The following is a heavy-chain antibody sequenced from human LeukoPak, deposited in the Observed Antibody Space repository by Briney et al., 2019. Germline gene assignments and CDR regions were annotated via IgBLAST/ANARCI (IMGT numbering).Heavy chain of an antibody. CDR1: GFTFDDYA. CDR3: AKDMGPNIVVVTTNYYYYGMDV. CDR2: ISWNSGSI. Sequence: SLRLSCAASGFTFDDYAMHWVRQAPGKGLEWVSGISWNSGSIGYADSVKGRFTISRDNAKNSLYLQMNSLRAEDTALYYCAKDMGPNIVVVTTNYYYYGMDVWGQGTTVTVSS. J-gene: IGHJ6*02. V-gene: IGHV3-9*01. D-gene: IGHD2-21*02.